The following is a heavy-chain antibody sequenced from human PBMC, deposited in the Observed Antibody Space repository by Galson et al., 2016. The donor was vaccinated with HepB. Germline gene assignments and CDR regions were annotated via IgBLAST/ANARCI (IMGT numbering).Heavy chain of an antibody. Sequence: SLRLSCAASGFSFSNAWMSWVRQAPGKGLEWVGRLRSRTDGGTTDYAAPVKGRFTIPRDDSKNPLYLHMNSLKTEDTAVYYCATQAALDYWGQGTLVTVSS. D-gene: IGHD6-6*01. J-gene: IGHJ4*02. CDR1: GFSFSNAW. CDR2: LRSRTDGGTT. V-gene: IGHV3-15*01. CDR3: ATQAALDY.